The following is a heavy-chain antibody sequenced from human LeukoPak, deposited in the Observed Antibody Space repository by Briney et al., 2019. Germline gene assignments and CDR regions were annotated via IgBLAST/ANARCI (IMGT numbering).Heavy chain of an antibody. V-gene: IGHV3-21*01. Sequence: GGSLSLSGAASGFTFSSYSMNWVRQAPGKGREWFSSISSSSSYIYYADSVKGRFTISRDNAKNSLYLQMNSLRAEDTAVYYCARDQQLVPYYFDYWGQGTLVTVSS. J-gene: IGHJ4*02. CDR1: GFTFSSYS. D-gene: IGHD6-6*01. CDR2: ISSSSSYI. CDR3: ARDQQLVPYYFDY.